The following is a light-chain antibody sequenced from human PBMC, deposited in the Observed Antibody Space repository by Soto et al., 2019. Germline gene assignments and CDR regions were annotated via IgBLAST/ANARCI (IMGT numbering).Light chain of an antibody. Sequence: QSVLTQPPSASGTPGQRVTLSCSGSSSNIGSNYIYWYQQLPGTAPKHLIYRNDQRPSGVPDRCSGSKSGTSGSLAISGLRPEDEADYYCAAWDDSLGAWVFGAGTQLTVL. CDR3: AAWDDSLGAWV. V-gene: IGLV1-47*01. CDR2: RND. J-gene: IGLJ7*01. CDR1: SSNIGSNY.